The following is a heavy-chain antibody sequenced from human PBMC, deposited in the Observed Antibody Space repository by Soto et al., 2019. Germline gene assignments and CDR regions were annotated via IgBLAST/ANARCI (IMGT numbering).Heavy chain of an antibody. V-gene: IGHV3-11*01. J-gene: IGHJ6*02. Sequence: GGSLRLSCAASGFSFSDYYMTWIRQAPGQGLEWVSYISSRSGTIFYADSVKGRFTISRHNSKNTLYLQMNSLRAEDTAVYYCASFTGIAEDWGQGTTVTVSS. CDR3: ASFTGIAED. CDR1: GFSFSDYY. CDR2: ISSRSGTI. D-gene: IGHD6-13*01.